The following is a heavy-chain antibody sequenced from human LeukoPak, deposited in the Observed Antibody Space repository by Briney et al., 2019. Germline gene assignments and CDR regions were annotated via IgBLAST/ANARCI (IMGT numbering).Heavy chain of an antibody. CDR1: GDSISSYY. J-gene: IGHJ4*02. D-gene: IGHD3-9*01. CDR2: SHYSGST. V-gene: IGHV4-59*12. Sequence: SETLSLTCTVSGDSISSYYWSWIRQPPGKGLEWIGYSHYSGSTKYSPSLKSRVTISVDTSKNQFSLKLSSVTAADTAVYYCARDRRVLRYFDCWGQGTLVTVSS. CDR3: ARDRRVLRYFDC.